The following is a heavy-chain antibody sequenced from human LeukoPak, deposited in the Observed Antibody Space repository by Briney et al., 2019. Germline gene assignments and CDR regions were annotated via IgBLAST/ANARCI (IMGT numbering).Heavy chain of an antibody. CDR3: ARVPLWFGEFQFDY. CDR2: ISAYNGNT. V-gene: IGHV1-18*01. Sequence: GASVKVSCKASGYTFTRYGISWVRQSPGQGLEWMGWISAYNGNTNYAQKLQGRVTMTTDTSTSTAYMELRSLRSDDTAVYYCARVPLWFGEFQFDYWGQGTLVTVSS. CDR1: GYTFTRYG. J-gene: IGHJ4*02. D-gene: IGHD3-10*01.